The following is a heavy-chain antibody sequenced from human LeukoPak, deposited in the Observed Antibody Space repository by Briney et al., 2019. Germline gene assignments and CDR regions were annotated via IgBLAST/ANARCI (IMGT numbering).Heavy chain of an antibody. CDR3: GLYSGNYYYGMDV. V-gene: IGHV5-51*01. J-gene: IGHJ6*02. CDR2: IYPGDSDT. CDR1: GYSFTSYW. D-gene: IGHD1-26*01. Sequence: GESLKISCKGSGYSFTSYWIGWVRQMPGKGLEWMGIIYPGDSDTRYSPSFQGQVTISADKSISTAYLQWSSLKASDTAMYHCGLYSGNYYYGMDVWGQGTTVTVSS.